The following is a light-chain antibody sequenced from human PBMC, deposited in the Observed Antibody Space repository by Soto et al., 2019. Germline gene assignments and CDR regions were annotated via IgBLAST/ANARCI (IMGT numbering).Light chain of an antibody. CDR3: QQYGSSRGTT. CDR1: QSVSSSY. Sequence: EIVLTQSPGTLSLSPEERATLSCRASQSVSSSYLAWYQQKPGQAPRLLIYGASSRATGIPDRFSGSGSGTDFTLTISRLEPEDFAVYYCQQYGSSRGTTFGGGTKVEIK. CDR2: GAS. J-gene: IGKJ4*01. V-gene: IGKV3-20*01.